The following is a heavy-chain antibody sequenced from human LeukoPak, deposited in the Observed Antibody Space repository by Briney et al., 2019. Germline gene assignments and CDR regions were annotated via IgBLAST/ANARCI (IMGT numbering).Heavy chain of an antibody. CDR1: GGTFNSYA. CDR3: AGDNDSRDPPHFDY. Sequence: ASVKVSCKASGGTFNSYAISWVRQAPGQGLEWMGGIIPIFGTTNYARKFRGRVTLTADKSTRTAYMELSSLRSEDTAVYYCAGDNDSRDPPHFDYWGQGTLVTVSS. V-gene: IGHV1-69*06. D-gene: IGHD3-16*01. J-gene: IGHJ4*02. CDR2: IIPIFGTT.